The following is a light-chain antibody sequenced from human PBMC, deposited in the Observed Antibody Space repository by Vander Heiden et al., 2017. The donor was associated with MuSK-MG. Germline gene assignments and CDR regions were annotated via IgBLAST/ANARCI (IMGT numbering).Light chain of an antibody. CDR1: SLGGKY. CDR2: QDT. V-gene: IGLV3-1*01. CDR3: QTWDNRVV. Sequence: SYELTQPPSVSVSPGQTAIITCSGDSLGGKYASWYQLKPGQSPLLVIYQDTKRPSGIPERFSGSNSGNTATLTISGTQALDEADYYCQTWDNRVVFGGGTKLTVL. J-gene: IGLJ2*01.